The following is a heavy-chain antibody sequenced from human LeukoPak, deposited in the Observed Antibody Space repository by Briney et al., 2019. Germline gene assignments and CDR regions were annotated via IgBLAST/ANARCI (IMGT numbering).Heavy chain of an antibody. J-gene: IGHJ4*02. CDR3: SKDHCTTTRCIAGFDF. V-gene: IGHV3-23*01. Sequence: GGSLRLSCAASEFTFSSYAMSWVRQAPGQGLQWVSGINDLGATFYAASVKGRFSISRDNSENTLFLQMNSLRAEDTAVYYCSKDHCTTTRCIAGFDFWGQGAMVTVSS. CDR1: EFTFSSYA. D-gene: IGHD2-2*01. CDR2: INDLGAT.